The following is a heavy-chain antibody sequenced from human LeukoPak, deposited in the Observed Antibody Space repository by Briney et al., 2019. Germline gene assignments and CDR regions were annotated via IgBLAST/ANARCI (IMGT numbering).Heavy chain of an antibody. CDR1: GFTFSIYA. Sequence: GGSLRLSCAVSGFTFSIYAMSWVRQAPGKGLEWVSAISGSGGSTYYADSVKGRFTISRHNSKNTLYLQMNSLRAEDTAVYCCAKGSTRGYYYYYGMDVWGKGTTVTVSS. CDR3: AKGSTRGYYYYYGMDV. V-gene: IGHV3-23*01. J-gene: IGHJ6*04. CDR2: ISGSGGST. D-gene: IGHD2-2*01.